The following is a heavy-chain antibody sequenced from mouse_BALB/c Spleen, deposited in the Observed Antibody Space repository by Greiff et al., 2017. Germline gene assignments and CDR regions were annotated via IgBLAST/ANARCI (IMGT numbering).Heavy chain of an antibody. Sequence: EVQLQQSGPELVKPGASVKMSCKASGYTFTSYVMNWVKQKPGQGLAWIGYINPYNDGTKYNEKFKGKATLTSDKSSSTAYMELSSLTSEDSAVFYCAVYYRYDGYAMDYWGQGTSVTVSS. J-gene: IGHJ4*01. CDR2: INPYNDGT. CDR1: GYTFTSYV. V-gene: IGHV1-14*01. D-gene: IGHD2-14*01. CDR3: AVYYRYDGYAMDY.